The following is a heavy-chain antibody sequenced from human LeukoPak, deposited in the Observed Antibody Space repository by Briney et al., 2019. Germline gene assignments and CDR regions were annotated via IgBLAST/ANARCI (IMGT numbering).Heavy chain of an antibody. V-gene: IGHV3-23*01. CDR3: AKDPTIVVVTNLDFDY. D-gene: IGHD3-22*01. CDR1: GFTFSSYA. J-gene: IGHJ4*02. Sequence: GGSLRLSCAASGFTFSSYAMSWVRQAPGKGLEWVSAISGSGGSTYYADSVKGRFTISRDSSKNTLYLQINSLRAEDTAVYYCAKDPTIVVVTNLDFDYWGQGTLVTVSS. CDR2: ISGSGGST.